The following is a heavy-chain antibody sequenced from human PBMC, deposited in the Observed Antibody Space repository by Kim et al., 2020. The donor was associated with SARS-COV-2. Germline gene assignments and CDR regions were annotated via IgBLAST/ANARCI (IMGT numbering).Heavy chain of an antibody. D-gene: IGHD5-18*01. V-gene: IGHV2-5*01. Sequence: NSSLKGRLTITKHTSKNQVVLRMTNMHPVDTATYYCARRGYSYGSYYFDYWGQGTLVTVSS. J-gene: IGHJ4*02. CDR3: ARRGYSYGSYYFDY.